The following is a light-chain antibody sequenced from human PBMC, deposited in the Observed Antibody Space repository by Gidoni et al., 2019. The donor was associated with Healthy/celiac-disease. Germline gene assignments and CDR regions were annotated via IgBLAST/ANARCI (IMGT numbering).Light chain of an antibody. J-gene: IGKJ1*01. CDR3: QPYNNWPRT. Sequence: EIVMTQSPATLSVSPGERATLSCRASQSVSSNLAWYQKKPGQAPRLLIYGASTRATGIPARFSGSGSGTEFTLTISSLQSEDFAVYYCQPYNNWPRTFGQGTKVEIK. V-gene: IGKV3-15*01. CDR2: GAS. CDR1: QSVSSN.